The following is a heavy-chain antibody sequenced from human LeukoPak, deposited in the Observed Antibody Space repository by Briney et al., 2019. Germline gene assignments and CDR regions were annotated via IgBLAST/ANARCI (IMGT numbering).Heavy chain of an antibody. Sequence: SQTLSLTCTVSGGSISSGGYYWSWIRQHPGKGLEWIGYIYYSGSTYYNPSLKSRVTISIDTSKNQFSLKLSSVTAADTAVYYCARAGGFFSPFGYWGQGTLVTVSS. CDR3: ARAGGFFSPFGY. CDR2: IYYSGST. D-gene: IGHD3-10*01. CDR1: GGSISSGGYY. J-gene: IGHJ4*02. V-gene: IGHV4-31*03.